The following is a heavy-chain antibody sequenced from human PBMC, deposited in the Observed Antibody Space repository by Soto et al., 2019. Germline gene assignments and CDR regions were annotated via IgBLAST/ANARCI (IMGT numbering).Heavy chain of an antibody. J-gene: IGHJ4*02. D-gene: IGHD3-3*02. CDR3: ARAILDGFDY. Sequence: QVQLVESGGGVVQPGRSLRLSCGASGFTFSSYGMHWVRQAPGKGLEWVAVIWYDGSNKYYADSVKGRFTISRDNSKNTLYLQMNIPRAEDTAVYYRARAILDGFDYCGQGTLVTVSS. CDR1: GFTFSSYG. CDR2: IWYDGSNK. V-gene: IGHV3-33*01.